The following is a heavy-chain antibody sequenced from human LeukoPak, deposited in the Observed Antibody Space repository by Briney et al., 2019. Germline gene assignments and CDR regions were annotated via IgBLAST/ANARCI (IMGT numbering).Heavy chain of an antibody. D-gene: IGHD3-22*01. CDR2: INWNGAWT. CDR1: GFKFDDYG. J-gene: IGHJ5*02. V-gene: IGHV3-20*04. CDR3: AGYSYDSSRGFDL. Sequence: GGSLRLSCAASGFKFDDYGMSWVRQAPGKGLEWVCDINWNGAWTGYADSVKGRFTISRDNAKNSLYLQMNSLRAEDTALYYCAGYSYDSSRGFDLLGQGTLVTV.